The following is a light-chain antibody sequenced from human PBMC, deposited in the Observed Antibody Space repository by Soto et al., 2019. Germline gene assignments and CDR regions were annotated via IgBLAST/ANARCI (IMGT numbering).Light chain of an antibody. V-gene: IGKV3-20*01. CDR2: GAS. J-gene: IGKJ5*01. Sequence: EIVMTQSPSTLSVSAGERATLSCRASQTFSNSFLSWFQQIPGQAPRLLIYGASMRATGIPDRFSGSGSGTDFTLTISRLQPEDFAVYYCQQCGSSSTFGQGTRLEIK. CDR1: QTFSNSF. CDR3: QQCGSSST.